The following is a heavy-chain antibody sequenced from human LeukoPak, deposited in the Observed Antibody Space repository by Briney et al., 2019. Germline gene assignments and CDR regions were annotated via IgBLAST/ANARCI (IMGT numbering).Heavy chain of an antibody. CDR2: ISSSSYI. J-gene: IGHJ4*02. Sequence: GGSLRLSCAASGFTFSSYSMNWVRQAPGKGLEWVSSISSSSYIYYADSVKGRFTISRDNAKNSLYLQMNSLRAEDTAVYYCARECSSTSCYNWGQGTLVTVSS. V-gene: IGHV3-21*01. D-gene: IGHD2-2*01. CDR3: ARECSSTSCYN. CDR1: GFTFSSYS.